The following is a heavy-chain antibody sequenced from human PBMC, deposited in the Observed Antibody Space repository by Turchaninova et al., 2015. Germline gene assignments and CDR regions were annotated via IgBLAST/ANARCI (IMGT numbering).Heavy chain of an antibody. CDR2: INHSGST. CDR3: ARVGLVDTAMFDFDY. Sequence: VQLQQWGAGRLKPSEPLSLTCAVDGGSFRGYYWSWIRQPPGKGLELIGEINHSGSTNYNPSLKSRVTISVDTSKNQFSLKLSSVTAADTAVYYCARVGLVDTAMFDFDYWGQGTLVTVSS. D-gene: IGHD5-18*01. CDR1: GGSFRGYY. J-gene: IGHJ4*02. V-gene: IGHV4-34*01.